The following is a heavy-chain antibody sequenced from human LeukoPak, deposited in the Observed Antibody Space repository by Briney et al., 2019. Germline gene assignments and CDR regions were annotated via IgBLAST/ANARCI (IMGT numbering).Heavy chain of an antibody. J-gene: IGHJ4*02. CDR1: GFTFSSYA. V-gene: IGHV3-23*01. Sequence: PGGSLRLSCAASGFTFSSYAVSWVRQAPGKGLEWVSAISGSGGSTYYADSVKGRFTISRDNSKNTLYLQMNSLRAEDTAVYYCATLIYYDSSVEQIDYWGQGTLVTVSS. CDR2: ISGSGGST. D-gene: IGHD3-22*01. CDR3: ATLIYYDSSVEQIDY.